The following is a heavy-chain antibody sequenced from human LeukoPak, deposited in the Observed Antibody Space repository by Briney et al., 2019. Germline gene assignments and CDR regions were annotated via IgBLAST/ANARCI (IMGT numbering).Heavy chain of an antibody. CDR3: AALHTGTFVDY. J-gene: IGHJ4*02. CDR1: GFSFSGYG. Sequence: PGGSLRLSCAASGFSFSGYGMHWVRQVPGKGLEWVAFIRYDGITKFYTDSVKGRFAISRDNSKNTLSLHMNSLRTEDTAVYYCAALHTGTFVDYWGQGTLVTVSS. D-gene: IGHD1-7*01. CDR2: IRYDGITK. V-gene: IGHV3-30*02.